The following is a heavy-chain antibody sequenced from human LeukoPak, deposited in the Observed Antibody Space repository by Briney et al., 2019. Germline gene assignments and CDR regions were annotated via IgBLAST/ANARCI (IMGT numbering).Heavy chain of an antibody. Sequence: GGSLRLSCAASGFTFSSYAMSWVRQAPGKGLEWVSAISGSGGSTYYADSVKGRFTISRDNSKNTLYLQMNSLRAEDTAVYYCATMSSERQDVYYYYYMDVWGKGTTVTISS. J-gene: IGHJ6*03. D-gene: IGHD6-25*01. CDR3: ATMSSERQDVYYYYYMDV. CDR2: ISGSGGST. CDR1: GFTFSSYA. V-gene: IGHV3-23*01.